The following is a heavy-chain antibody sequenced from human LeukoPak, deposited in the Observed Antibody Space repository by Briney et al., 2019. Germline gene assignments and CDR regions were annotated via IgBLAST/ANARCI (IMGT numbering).Heavy chain of an antibody. Sequence: ASVKVSCKASGGTFSSYAISWVRQAPGQGLEWMGGIIPIFGTANYAQKFQGRVTITTDESTSTAYMELSSLRSEDTAVYYCAREAGPEYSSSSNHAFDIWGQGTMVTVSS. CDR1: GGTFSSYA. D-gene: IGHD6-6*01. V-gene: IGHV1-69*05. CDR3: AREAGPEYSSSSNHAFDI. CDR2: IIPIFGTA. J-gene: IGHJ3*02.